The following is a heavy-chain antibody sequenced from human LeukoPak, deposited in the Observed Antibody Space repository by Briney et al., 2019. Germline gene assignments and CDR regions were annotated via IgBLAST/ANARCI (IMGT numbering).Heavy chain of an antibody. Sequence: GASVTVSCKASGYTFTRYHLHWVRQATAQGLAWMGWINPNSGNTGYAQNFQGRVTMTRNTSISTAYMELSSLTSEDSAVYYCARGLGAAGTTLHYGGQGTLVTVS. CDR1: GYTFTRYH. V-gene: IGHV1-8*01. D-gene: IGHD6-13*01. J-gene: IGHJ4*02. CDR3: ARGLGAAGTTLHY. CDR2: INPNSGNT.